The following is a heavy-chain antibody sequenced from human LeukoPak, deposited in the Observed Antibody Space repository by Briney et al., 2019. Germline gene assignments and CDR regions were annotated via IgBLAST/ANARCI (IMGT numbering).Heavy chain of an antibody. J-gene: IGHJ3*02. CDR1: GFTFSSYW. CDR2: IKQDGSEK. D-gene: IGHD1-7*01. Sequence: GGSLRLFCAASGFTFSSYWMSWVRQAPGKGLEWVANIKQDGSEKYYVDSVKGRFTISRDNAKNSLYLQMNSLRAEDTAVYYCAKGSSGTTALDAFDIWGQGTMVTVSS. V-gene: IGHV3-7*01. CDR3: AKGSSGTTALDAFDI.